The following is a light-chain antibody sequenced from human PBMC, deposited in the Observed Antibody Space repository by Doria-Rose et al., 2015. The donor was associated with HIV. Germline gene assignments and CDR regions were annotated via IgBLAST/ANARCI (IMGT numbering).Light chain of an antibody. Sequence: EIVMTQSPGTLSLSPGERATLSCRASQSFRSTYLAWYQQNPGQAPSLLIYDGSTRATGIPDRFSASGSGTDFTLTINRLEPEDFALYYCHQYGTSWTFGQGTKVE. V-gene: IGKV3-20*01. J-gene: IGKJ1*01. CDR3: HQYGTSWT. CDR2: DGS. CDR1: QSFRSTY.